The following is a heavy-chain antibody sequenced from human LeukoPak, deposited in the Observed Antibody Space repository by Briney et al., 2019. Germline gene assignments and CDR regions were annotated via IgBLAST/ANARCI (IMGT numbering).Heavy chain of an antibody. Sequence: PGGSLRLSCAVSGFTFSSYWMGWVRQPAGRGLGWVASIKYDESEMHYVDSVKGRFTIARDNAENSLYLQMNRVRAEDTSLYLCVRVTTNVYFDYWGQGSLVIVSS. V-gene: IGHV3-7*04. CDR3: VRVTTNVYFDY. CDR1: GFTFSSYW. D-gene: IGHD1-1*01. J-gene: IGHJ4*02. CDR2: IKYDESEM.